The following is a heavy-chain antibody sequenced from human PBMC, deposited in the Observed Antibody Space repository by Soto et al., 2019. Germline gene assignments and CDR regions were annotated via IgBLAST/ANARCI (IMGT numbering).Heavy chain of an antibody. V-gene: IGHV3-30-3*01. CDR3: ARDRSSWYSYYYYGMDV. J-gene: IGHJ6*02. Sequence: HGGSLRLSCAASGFTFSSYAMHWVRQAPGKGLEWVAVISYDGSNKYYADSVKGRFTISRDNSKNTLYLQMNSLRAEDTAVYYCARDRSSWYSYYYYGMDVWGQGTTVTVSS. D-gene: IGHD6-13*01. CDR1: GFTFSSYA. CDR2: ISYDGSNK.